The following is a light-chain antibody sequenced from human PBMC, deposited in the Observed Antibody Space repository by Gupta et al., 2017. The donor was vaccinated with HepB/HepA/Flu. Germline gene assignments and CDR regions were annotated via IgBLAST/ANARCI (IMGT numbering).Light chain of an antibody. V-gene: IGLV1-40*01. Sequence: QSVLTQPPSVSGAPGQRVTISCTGPSSNIGAGYDVHWYQQLPGTAPKLLIYGNSNRPSGVPDRFSGSKSGTSASLAITGLQAEDEADYYCQSYDSSLSAAVFGGGTKLTVL. CDR3: QSYDSSLSAAV. CDR1: SSNIGAGYD. J-gene: IGLJ2*01. CDR2: GNS.